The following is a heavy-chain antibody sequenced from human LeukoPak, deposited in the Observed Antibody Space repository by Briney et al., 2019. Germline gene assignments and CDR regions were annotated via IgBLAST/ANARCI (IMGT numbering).Heavy chain of an antibody. V-gene: IGHV4-39*01. CDR2: IYYSGST. D-gene: IGHD2-2*01. J-gene: IGHJ4*02. CDR1: GGPFSSYY. CDR3: ARHAAMGPSSTKVDFDY. Sequence: SETLSLTCTVSGGPFSSYYWGWIRQPPGKGLEWIGSIYYSGSTYYNPSLKSRVTISVDTSKNQFSLKLSSVTAADTAVYYCARHAAMGPSSTKVDFDYWGQGTLVTASS.